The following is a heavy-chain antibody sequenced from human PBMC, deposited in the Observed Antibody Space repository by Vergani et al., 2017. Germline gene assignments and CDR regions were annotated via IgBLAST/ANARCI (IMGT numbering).Heavy chain of an antibody. CDR2: IYYSGST. CDR1: GGSISSYY. Sequence: QVQLQESGPGLVKPSETLSLTCTVSGGSISSYYWSWIRQPPGKGLEWIGYIYYSGSTYYNPSLKSRVTISVDTSKNQFSLKLSSVTAADTAVYYCARVGDYDRPNWFDPWGQGTLVTVSS. V-gene: IGHV4-59*12. CDR3: ARVGDYDRPNWFDP. J-gene: IGHJ5*02. D-gene: IGHD4-17*01.